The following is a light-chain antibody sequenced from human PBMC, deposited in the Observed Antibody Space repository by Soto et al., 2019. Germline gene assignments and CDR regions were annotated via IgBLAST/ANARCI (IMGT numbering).Light chain of an antibody. CDR3: SSYTSSSTPYV. Sequence: QYALTQPASVSGSPGQSITISCTGNSSDDGGYNYVSWYQQHPGKARILVIYEVSNRPSGVSNRFSGSKSGNTASLTISGLQAEDEADYYCSSYTSSSTPYVFGTGAKLTVL. J-gene: IGLJ1*01. CDR2: EVS. CDR1: SSDDGGYNY. V-gene: IGLV2-14*01.